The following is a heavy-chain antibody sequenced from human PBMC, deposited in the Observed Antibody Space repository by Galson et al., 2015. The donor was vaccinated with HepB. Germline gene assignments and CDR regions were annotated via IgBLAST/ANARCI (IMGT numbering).Heavy chain of an antibody. D-gene: IGHD4-17*01. CDR3: AKAKDGEPFDY. CDR2: IGGSSTYT. CDR1: GFTFSSYA. Sequence: SLRLSCAASGFTFSSYAMSWVRQAPGKGLEWVSTIGGSSTYTYYADSVKGRFTLSRDNSKYTLYLQMNSLRAEDTALYYCAKAKDGEPFDYWGQGTLVTVSS. J-gene: IGHJ4*02. V-gene: IGHV3-23*01.